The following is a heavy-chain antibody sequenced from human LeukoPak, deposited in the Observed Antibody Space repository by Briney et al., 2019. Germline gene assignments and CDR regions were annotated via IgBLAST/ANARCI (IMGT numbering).Heavy chain of an antibody. J-gene: IGHJ4*02. Sequence: GGSLRLSCAASGFTFSSYAMSWVRQAPGKGLEWVSAISGSGGSTYYADSVKGRFTISRDNSKNTLYLQTNSLRAEDTAVYYCAKGRYYDSSGGRTYYFDYWGQGTLVTVSS. CDR3: AKGRYYDSSGGRTYYFDY. CDR1: GFTFSSYA. D-gene: IGHD3-22*01. V-gene: IGHV3-23*01. CDR2: ISGSGGST.